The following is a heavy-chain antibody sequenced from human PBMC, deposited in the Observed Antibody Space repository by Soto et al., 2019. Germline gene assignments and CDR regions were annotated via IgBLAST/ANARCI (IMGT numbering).Heavy chain of an antibody. D-gene: IGHD1-26*01. CDR2: ISGSGGST. V-gene: IGHV3-23*01. Sequence: GGSLRLSCAASGFTFSSYAMSWVRQAPGKGLEWVSAISGSGGSTHYADSVKGRFTISRDNSKNTLYLQMNSLRAEDTAVYYCAKDRISSGSYYFDYWGQGTLVTVSS. CDR3: AKDRISSGSYYFDY. CDR1: GFTFSSYA. J-gene: IGHJ4*02.